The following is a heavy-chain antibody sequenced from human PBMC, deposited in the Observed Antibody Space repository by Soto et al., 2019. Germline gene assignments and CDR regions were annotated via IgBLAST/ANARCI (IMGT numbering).Heavy chain of an antibody. D-gene: IGHD6-13*01. CDR3: ARLAYSSRGGQYFDY. V-gene: IGHV4-31*03. Sequence: QVQLQESGPGLVEPSQTLSLTCNVSGDSISSGGYHWSWIRQHPGKGLEWIVYIYYSGDTYYNPSRKSRVAISVHTSKKQFSLNLSSATAADTAVYYCARLAYSSRGGQYFDYWGQGVLVTVSS. CDR2: IYYSGDT. J-gene: IGHJ4*02. CDR1: GDSISSGGYH.